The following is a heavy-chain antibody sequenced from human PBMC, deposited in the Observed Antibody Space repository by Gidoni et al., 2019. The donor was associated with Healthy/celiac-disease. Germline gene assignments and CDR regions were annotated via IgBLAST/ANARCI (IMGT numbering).Heavy chain of an antibody. V-gene: IGHV4-34*01. CDR3: ARDTAMVKYGAFDI. CDR2: INHSGSH. J-gene: IGHJ3*02. CDR1: GGSFSGYY. Sequence: QVQLQQWGAGLLKPSETLSLPCDVYGGSFSGYYWSLIRQPPGKGLEWIGEINHSGSHNYNPYLKGRVTISVDTSKNQCSLKLSSVTAADTAVYYCARDTAMVKYGAFDIWGQGTMVTVSS. D-gene: IGHD5-18*01.